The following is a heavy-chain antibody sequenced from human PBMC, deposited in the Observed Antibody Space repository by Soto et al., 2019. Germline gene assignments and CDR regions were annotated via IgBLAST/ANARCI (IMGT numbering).Heavy chain of an antibody. CDR3: ARVPTYYYDRGAAFDI. CDR1: GGSISSGDYY. J-gene: IGHJ3*02. Sequence: PSETLSLTCTVSGGSISSGDYYWSWIRQPPGKGLEWIGYIYYSGSTYYNPFLKSRVTISVDTSKNQFSLKLSSVTAADTAVYYCARVPTYYYDRGAAFDIWGQGTMVTVS. V-gene: IGHV4-30-4*01. D-gene: IGHD3-22*01. CDR2: IYYSGST.